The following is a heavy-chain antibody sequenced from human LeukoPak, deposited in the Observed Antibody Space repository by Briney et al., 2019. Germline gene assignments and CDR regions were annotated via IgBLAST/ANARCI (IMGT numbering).Heavy chain of an antibody. CDR1: GGSFSGYY. Sequence: PSETLSLACAVYGGSFSGYYWRWIRQPPGKGLEWIGEINHSGSTNYNPSLKSRVTISVDTSKNQSSLKLSAVTAADTAVYYCARGYYGSGSYYRSYYFDYWGQGTLVTVSS. CDR3: ARGYYGSGSYYRSYYFDY. D-gene: IGHD3-10*01. J-gene: IGHJ4*02. V-gene: IGHV4-34*01. CDR2: INHSGST.